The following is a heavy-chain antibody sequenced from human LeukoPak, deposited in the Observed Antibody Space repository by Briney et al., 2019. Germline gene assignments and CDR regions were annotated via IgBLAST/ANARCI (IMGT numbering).Heavy chain of an antibody. J-gene: IGHJ4*02. CDR1: GYTFTIYG. Sequence: GASVKVSCKASGYTFTIYGITRVRQAPGQGLEWMGWISTHTGDTNYAQKLQARVTMTTDTSTSTAYMELRSLRSDDTAVYYCARDRRLSVDIAMAPFDYWGQGTLVTVSS. CDR2: ISTHTGDT. V-gene: IGHV1-18*04. D-gene: IGHD5-18*01. CDR3: ARDRRLSVDIAMAPFDY.